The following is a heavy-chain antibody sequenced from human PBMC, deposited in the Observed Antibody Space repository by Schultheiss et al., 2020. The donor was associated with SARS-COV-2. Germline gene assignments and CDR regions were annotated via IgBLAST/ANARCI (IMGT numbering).Heavy chain of an antibody. J-gene: IGHJ5*02. Sequence: SETLSLTCTVSGFSISSGAYWGWIRQPPGKGLEWIGTIYHSGNSYYNPSLKSRVAVSIDTSKNHFSLKLSSVTAADTAVYYCMRAITISNWFDPWGQGTLVTVSS. CDR3: MRAITISNWFDP. V-gene: IGHV4-38-2*02. D-gene: IGHD3-3*01. CDR2: IYHSGNS. CDR1: GFSISSGAY.